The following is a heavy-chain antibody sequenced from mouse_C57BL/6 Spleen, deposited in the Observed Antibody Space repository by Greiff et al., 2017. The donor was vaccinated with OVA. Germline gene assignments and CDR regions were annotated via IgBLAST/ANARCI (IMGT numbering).Heavy chain of an antibody. Sequence: EVQLQQSGPELVKPGASVKISCKASGYTFTDYYMNWVKQSHGKSLEWIGDINPNNGGTSYNQKFKGKATLTVDKSSSTAYMELRSLTSEDSAVYYCARENYDLAWFAYWGQGTLVTVSA. CDR3: ARENYDLAWFAY. CDR1: GYTFTDYY. J-gene: IGHJ3*01. D-gene: IGHD2-4*01. V-gene: IGHV1-26*01. CDR2: INPNNGGT.